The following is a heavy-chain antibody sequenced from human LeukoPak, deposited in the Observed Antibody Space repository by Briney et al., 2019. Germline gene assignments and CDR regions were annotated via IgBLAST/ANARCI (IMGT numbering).Heavy chain of an antibody. CDR1: GGSISSGGYY. Sequence: SETLSLTCTVSGGSISSGGYYWSWIRQHPGKGLEWIGYIYYSGSTYYSPSLKSRVTISVDTSKNQFSLKLSSVTAADTAVYYCARSEGYCSSTSCYPSAWFDPWGQGTLVTVSS. CDR2: IYYSGST. J-gene: IGHJ5*02. CDR3: ARSEGYCSSTSCYPSAWFDP. D-gene: IGHD2-2*01. V-gene: IGHV4-31*03.